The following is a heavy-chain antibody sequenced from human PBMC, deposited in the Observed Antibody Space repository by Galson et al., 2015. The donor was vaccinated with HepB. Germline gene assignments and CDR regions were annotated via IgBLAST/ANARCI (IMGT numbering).Heavy chain of an antibody. CDR1: GFNFRDHA. CDR3: VAKTGTFFDY. J-gene: IGHJ4*02. V-gene: IGHV3-20*04. Sequence: SLRLSCAASGFNFRDHAMAWVRQAPGKGLEWVSGIHWNGDSTGYASFLEGRFIISRDNAKNSLYLQMNSLRVDDTALYYCVAKTGTFFDYWGQGALVTVSS. CDR2: IHWNGDST.